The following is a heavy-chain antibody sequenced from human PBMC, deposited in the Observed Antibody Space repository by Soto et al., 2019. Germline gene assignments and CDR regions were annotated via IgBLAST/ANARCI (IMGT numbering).Heavy chain of an antibody. CDR1: GYTFTSYA. V-gene: IGHV1-3*01. CDR3: ARSIVVVTAADY. CDR2: MNAGNGNT. D-gene: IGHD2-21*02. J-gene: IGHJ4*02. Sequence: QVQLVQSGVEVKKPGASVKVSCKASGYTFTSYAMRWVRHAPGQRLEWMGWMNAGNGNTKYSQKFQGRVTINRDTSASTAYMELSRLRSEDTAVYYCARSIVVVTAADYWGQGTLVTVSS.